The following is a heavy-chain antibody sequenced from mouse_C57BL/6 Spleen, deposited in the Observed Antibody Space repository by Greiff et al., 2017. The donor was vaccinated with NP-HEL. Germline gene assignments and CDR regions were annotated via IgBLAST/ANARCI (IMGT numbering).Heavy chain of an antibody. CDR1: GFTFTTYA. J-gene: IGHJ4*01. V-gene: IGHV10-1*01. Sequence: EVQLLESGGGLVQPEASLKLSCAASGFTFTTYAMNWVRQTPGKGLEWVGRISRKSNSYTTNYAVTVKDRFTISRDDSESMLYLQMNDLKTEDTAKCYCVRRAMDYWGQGTSVTVSS. CDR2: ISRKSNSYTT. CDR3: VRRAMDY.